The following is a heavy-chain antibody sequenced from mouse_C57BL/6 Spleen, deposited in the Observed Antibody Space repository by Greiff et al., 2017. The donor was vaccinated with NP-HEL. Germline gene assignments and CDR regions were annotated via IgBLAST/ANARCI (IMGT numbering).Heavy chain of an antibody. D-gene: IGHD1-2*01. CDR1: GYAFTNYL. Sequence: VQLQQSGAELVRPGTSVKVSCKASGYAFTNYLIEWVKQRPGQGLEWIGVINPGSGGTNCNEKFKGKATLTADKSSSTAYMQLSSLTSEDSAVYFCARAAWEYYAMDYWGQGTSVTVSS. CDR2: INPGSGGT. CDR3: ARAAWEYYAMDY. J-gene: IGHJ4*01. V-gene: IGHV1-54*01.